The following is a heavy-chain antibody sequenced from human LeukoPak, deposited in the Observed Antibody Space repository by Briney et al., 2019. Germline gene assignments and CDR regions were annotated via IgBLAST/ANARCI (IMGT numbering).Heavy chain of an antibody. J-gene: IGHJ4*02. CDR3: AKARISVPAGGYFDY. D-gene: IGHD6-19*01. CDR1: GFPFSSYA. Sequence: GGSLRLSCAASGFPFSSYAMSWVRQAPGKGLEWVSGISGSGSSTNYADSVKGRFTISRDNSKNTLYLQMNSLRAEDTAIYSCAKARISVPAGGYFDYWGQGTLVTVSS. V-gene: IGHV3-23*01. CDR2: ISGSGSST.